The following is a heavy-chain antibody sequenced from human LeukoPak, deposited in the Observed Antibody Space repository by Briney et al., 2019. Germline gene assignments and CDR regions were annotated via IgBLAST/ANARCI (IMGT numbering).Heavy chain of an antibody. CDR3: ARELMGSSWYQD. D-gene: IGHD6-13*01. CDR1: GYTFTSYA. CDR2: INAGNGNT. J-gene: IGHJ4*02. Sequence: ASVKVSFKASGYTFTSYAMHWVRQAPGQRGEWMGWINAGNGNTKYSQKFQGRVTITRDTSASTAYMELSSLRSEDTAVYYCARELMGSSWYQDWGQGTLVTVSS. V-gene: IGHV1-3*01.